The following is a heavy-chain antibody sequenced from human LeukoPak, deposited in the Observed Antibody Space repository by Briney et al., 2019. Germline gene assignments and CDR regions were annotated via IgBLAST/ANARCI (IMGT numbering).Heavy chain of an antibody. D-gene: IGHD3-9*01. CDR3: AKWGDYDVLTGYYVSDF. Sequence: PGASLRLSCAASGFIFSNYAMYWVRQAPGKGLEWVSAISGRSGSTYYADSVKGRFTISRDSSKNTLYLQMNSLRADDTAVYYCAKWGDYDVLTGYYVSDFWGQGTLVTVSS. V-gene: IGHV3-23*01. CDR2: ISGRSGST. J-gene: IGHJ4*02. CDR1: GFIFSNYA.